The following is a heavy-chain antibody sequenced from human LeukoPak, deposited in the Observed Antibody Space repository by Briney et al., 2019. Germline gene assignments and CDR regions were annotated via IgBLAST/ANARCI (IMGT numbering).Heavy chain of an antibody. CDR2: ISSSSSTI. V-gene: IGHV3-48*04. CDR1: GFTFSSYG. J-gene: IGHJ1*01. CDR3: ANEYSSSSGRSFQH. Sequence: GGSLRLSCAASGFTFSSYGMHWVRQAPGKGLEWVSYISSSSSTIYYADSVKGRFTISRDNAKNTLYPQMNSLRAEDTAVYYCANEYSSSSGRSFQHWGQGTLVTVSS. D-gene: IGHD6-6*01.